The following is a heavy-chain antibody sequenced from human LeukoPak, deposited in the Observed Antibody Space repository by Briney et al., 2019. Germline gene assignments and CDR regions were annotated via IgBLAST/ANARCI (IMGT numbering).Heavy chain of an antibody. CDR1: GLTFSSYA. J-gene: IGHJ1*01. CDR3: TGSYYYEYFQH. CDR2: ISGNGGST. Sequence: GGSLRLSCAASGLTFSSYAMNWVRHAPGKGLEGVSVISGNGGSTYYADSVRGRFTISRDNSKSTLYLQMNSLRAEDTALYYCTGSYYYEYFQHWGQGTLVTVSS. D-gene: IGHD3-22*01. V-gene: IGHV3-23*01.